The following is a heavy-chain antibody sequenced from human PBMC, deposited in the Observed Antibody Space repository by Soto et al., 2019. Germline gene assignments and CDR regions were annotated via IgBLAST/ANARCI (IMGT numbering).Heavy chain of an antibody. CDR3: ARAPGGSSSFVDY. D-gene: IGHD6-6*01. V-gene: IGHV1-3*01. J-gene: IGHJ4*02. Sequence: GASVKVSCKASRYTFTSYAMHWVRQAPGQRLEWMGWINAGNGNTKYSQKFQGRVTITRDTSASTAYMELSSLRSEDTAVYYCARAPGGSSSFVDYWGQGTLVTVSS. CDR2: INAGNGNT. CDR1: RYTFTSYA.